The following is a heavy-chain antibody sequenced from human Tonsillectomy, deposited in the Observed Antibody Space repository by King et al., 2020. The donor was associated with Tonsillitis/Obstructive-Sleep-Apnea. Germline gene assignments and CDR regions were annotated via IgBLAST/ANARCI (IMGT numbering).Heavy chain of an antibody. CDR1: GGSISSGGYY. CDR2: IYYSGST. J-gene: IGHJ6*02. V-gene: IGHV4-31*03. Sequence: HVQLQESGPGLVKPSQTLSLTCTVSGGSISSGGYYWSWIRQHPGKGLEWIGYIYYSGSTYYNPSLKSRVTISVDTSKNQFSLKLSSVTAAATAVYYCARDRKGEYDFWSGYSYYYGMDVWGQGTTVTVSS. CDR3: ARDRKGEYDFWSGYSYYYGMDV. D-gene: IGHD3-3*01.